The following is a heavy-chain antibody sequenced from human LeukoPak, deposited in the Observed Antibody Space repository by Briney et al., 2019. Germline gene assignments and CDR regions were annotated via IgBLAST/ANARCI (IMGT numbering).Heavy chain of an antibody. J-gene: IGHJ4*02. CDR3: ASGPRTLLDY. CDR2: ISYDGSNK. Sequence: GGSLRLSCAASGFTFSSYAMHWVRQAPGKGLEWVAIISYDGSNKYYADSVKGRFTISRDNSKNTLYLQMNSLRAEDTAVYYCASGPRTLLDYWGQGTLVTVSS. D-gene: IGHD2-15*01. CDR1: GFTFSSYA. V-gene: IGHV3-30-3*01.